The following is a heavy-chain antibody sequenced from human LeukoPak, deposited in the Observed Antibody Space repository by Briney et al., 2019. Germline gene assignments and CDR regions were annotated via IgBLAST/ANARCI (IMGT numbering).Heavy chain of an antibody. V-gene: IGHV4-59*08. J-gene: IGHJ6*03. Sequence: PSETLSLTCTVSGGSISSYYWSWIRQPPGKGLEWIGYIYYSGSTNYNPSLKSRVTISVDTSKNQFSLKLSSVTAADTAVYYCARHWGCSSTSCYVYYYYMDVWGKGTTVTVSS. D-gene: IGHD2-2*01. CDR2: IYYSGST. CDR1: GGSISSYY. CDR3: ARHWGCSSTSCYVYYYYMDV.